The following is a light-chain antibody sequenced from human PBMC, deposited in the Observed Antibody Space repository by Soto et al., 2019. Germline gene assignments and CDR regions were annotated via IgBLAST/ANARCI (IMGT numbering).Light chain of an antibody. V-gene: IGKV1-39*01. J-gene: IGKJ3*01. CDR2: AAS. CDR3: QQSYITPFT. Sequence: DIQMTQSPSSLSASVGDSVTITCRASQSISNYLNWYQQKPGKAPKLLVYAASSLQSGVPSRFSGSGSGTDFTLTISSLQPEDFATYSCQQSYITPFTFGPGTKGDIK. CDR1: QSISNY.